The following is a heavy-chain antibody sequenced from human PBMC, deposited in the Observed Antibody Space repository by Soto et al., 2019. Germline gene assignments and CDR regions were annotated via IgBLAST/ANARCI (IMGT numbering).Heavy chain of an antibody. CDR2: ISGSGGST. V-gene: IGHV3-23*01. D-gene: IGHD3-10*01. Sequence: EVQLLESGGGLVQPGGSLRLSCAASGFTFSSYAMSWVRQAPGKGLEWVSAISGSGGSTYYADSVKGRFTISRDNSKNTLYLQMNSLGAEDTAVYYCAKGPVLWFGGEYFQHWGQGTLVTVSS. CDR1: GFTFSSYA. J-gene: IGHJ1*01. CDR3: AKGPVLWFGGEYFQH.